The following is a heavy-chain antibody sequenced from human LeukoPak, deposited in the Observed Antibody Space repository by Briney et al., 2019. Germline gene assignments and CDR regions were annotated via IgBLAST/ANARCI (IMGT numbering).Heavy chain of an antibody. Sequence: ASVKVSCKAFGYGFTSYYIHWVRQAPGQGLEWMGIINPSVGGTTYARKFQGRVTMTRDTSTSAVYMELSSLRSEDTAVYYCARHGSGRYYPAEGRVDYWGQGTLVTVSS. J-gene: IGHJ4*02. CDR3: ARHGSGRYYPAEGRVDY. CDR1: GYGFTSYY. D-gene: IGHD3-10*01. CDR2: INPSVGGT. V-gene: IGHV1-46*03.